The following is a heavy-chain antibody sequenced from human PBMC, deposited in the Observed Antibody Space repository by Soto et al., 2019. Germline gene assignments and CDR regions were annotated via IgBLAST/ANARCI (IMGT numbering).Heavy chain of an antibody. CDR2: INAGNGNT. V-gene: IGHV1-3*01. J-gene: IGHJ5*02. D-gene: IGHD5-18*01. Sequence: GASVKVSCTASGYTFTSYAMHWVRQAPGQRLEWMGWINAGNGNTKYSKNTAYLQMNSLKTEDTAVYYCTRRGLDTAMVENWFDPWGQGTLVTVSS. CDR1: GYTFTSYA. CDR3: DP.